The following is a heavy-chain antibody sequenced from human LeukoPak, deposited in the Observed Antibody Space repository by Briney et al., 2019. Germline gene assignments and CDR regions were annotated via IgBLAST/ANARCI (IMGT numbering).Heavy chain of an antibody. Sequence: PGGSLRLSCAASGFTFSSYAVHWVRQAPGKGLEWVAVISYDGSNKYYADSVKGRFTISRDNSKNTLYLQMNSLRAEDTAVYYCAREGHLGYCSSTSCYAPYYGMDVWGQGTTVTVSS. CDR3: AREGHLGYCSSTSCYAPYYGMDV. CDR1: GFTFSSYA. CDR2: ISYDGSNK. D-gene: IGHD2-2*01. V-gene: IGHV3-30-3*01. J-gene: IGHJ6*02.